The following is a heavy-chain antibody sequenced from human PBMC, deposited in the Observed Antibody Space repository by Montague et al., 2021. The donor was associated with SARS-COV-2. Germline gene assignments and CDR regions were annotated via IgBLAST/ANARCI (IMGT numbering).Heavy chain of an antibody. Sequence: CAISGDSVSSNSAAWNWIRQSPPRGLEWLGRTYYRSKWYNDYAVSVKSRITINPDTSKNQFSLQLNSVTPEDTAVYYCARGLWFGELLSLYYYYGTDVWGQGTTVTVSS. D-gene: IGHD3-10*01. CDR1: GDSVSSNSAA. CDR2: TYYRSKWYN. CDR3: ARGLWFGELLSLYYYYGTDV. J-gene: IGHJ6*02. V-gene: IGHV6-1*01.